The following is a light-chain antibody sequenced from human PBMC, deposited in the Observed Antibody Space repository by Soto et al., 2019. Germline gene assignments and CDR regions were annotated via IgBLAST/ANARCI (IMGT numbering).Light chain of an antibody. J-gene: IGKJ1*01. Sequence: EIGLTQSPVTLSFSPGERATFSCRASQNINSNLAWYQQKPGQAPTLDIYGALTRVMVIPVRFSGSESGTEFTLTISSLKSEDFAVYYCQHYNSSAPEGTFGQGTKVDTK. V-gene: IGKV3D-15*01. CDR1: QNINSN. CDR3: QHYNSSAPEGT. CDR2: GAL.